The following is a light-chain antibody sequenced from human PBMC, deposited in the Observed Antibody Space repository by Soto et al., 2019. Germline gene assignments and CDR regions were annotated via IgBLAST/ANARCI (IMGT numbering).Light chain of an antibody. CDR1: QSVSSSY. J-gene: IGKJ4*01. CDR2: GAS. Sequence: VVTQSADTLSIYPGERATLSCRASQSVSSSYLAWYQQKVGQAPRLLIYGASSRATGIPDRFSGSGSETDFTLTISRLEPEDFAVYYCQQYGSSPPLTFGGGTKVDIK. V-gene: IGKV3-20*01. CDR3: QQYGSSPPLT.